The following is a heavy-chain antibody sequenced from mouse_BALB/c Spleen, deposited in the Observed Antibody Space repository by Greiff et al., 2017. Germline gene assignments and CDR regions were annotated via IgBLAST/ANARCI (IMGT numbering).Heavy chain of an antibody. CDR1: GFDFSRYW. CDR3: ARRDGYDWFAY. Sequence: EVKLMESGGGLVQPGGSLKLSCAASGFDFSRYWMSWVRQAPGKGLEWIGEINPDSSTINYTPSLKDKFIISRDNAKNTLYLQMSKVRSEDKALYYCARRDGYDWFAYWGQGTLVTVSA. J-gene: IGHJ3*01. CDR2: INPDSSTI. D-gene: IGHD2-2*01. V-gene: IGHV4-1*02.